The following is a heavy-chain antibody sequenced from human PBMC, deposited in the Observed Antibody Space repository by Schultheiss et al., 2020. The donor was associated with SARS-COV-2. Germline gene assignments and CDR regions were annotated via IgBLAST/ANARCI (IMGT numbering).Heavy chain of an antibody. CDR2: IYYSGST. D-gene: IGHD3-22*01. V-gene: IGHV4-59*12. CDR1: GGSISSYY. J-gene: IGHJ6*02. CDR3: ASTGYYDSSVGGMDV. Sequence: SETLSLTCTVSGGSISSYYWSWIRQHPGKGLEWIGYIYYSGSTYYNPSLKSRVTISVDKSKNQFSLKLSSVTAADTAVYYCASTGYYDSSVGGMDVWGQGTTVTVS.